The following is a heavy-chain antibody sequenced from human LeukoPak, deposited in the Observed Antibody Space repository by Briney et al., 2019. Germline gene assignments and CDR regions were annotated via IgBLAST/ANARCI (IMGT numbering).Heavy chain of an antibody. CDR1: GFTFVDYA. V-gene: IGHV3-43*02. D-gene: IGHD3-16*02. J-gene: IGHJ3*02. Sequence: RGPLRLSCAASGFTFVDYAMHSVRQAPGKGLEWVSPISGDGGRTHYADSVKGRFTISRDNSKNSLYLQMNSLRTEDTAFYYCAKAYYDYVWGSYRYFWAFDIWGQGTMVTVSS. CDR3: AKAYYDYVWGSYRYFWAFDI. CDR2: ISGDGGRT.